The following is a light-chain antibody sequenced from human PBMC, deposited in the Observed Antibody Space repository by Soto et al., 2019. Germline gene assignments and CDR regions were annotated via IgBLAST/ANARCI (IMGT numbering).Light chain of an antibody. Sequence: DIQMTQSPSSVSASVGDRVTITCRASQGINNWLAWYQQKPGKAPKLLIYTTSSLQSGVPSSFNGSRSGTDFTLTISSLQTEDVATYYCQKANSFPLTFSGGTKVQIK. CDR3: QKANSFPLT. V-gene: IGKV1D-12*01. CDR1: QGINNW. CDR2: TTS. J-gene: IGKJ4*01.